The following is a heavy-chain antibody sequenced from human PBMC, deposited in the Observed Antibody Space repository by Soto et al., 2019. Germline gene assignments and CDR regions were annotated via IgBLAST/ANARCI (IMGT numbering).Heavy chain of an antibody. J-gene: IGHJ4*02. Sequence: QVQLVQSGAEVKKPGSSVKVSCKASGGTFSSYTISWVRQAPGQGLEWMGRIIPILGIANYAQKFQGRVTITAEKSTSTAYMELSSLRSEDTAVYYCAREGYCSSTSCYTWGQGTLVTVSS. CDR2: IIPILGIA. CDR3: AREGYCSSTSCYT. D-gene: IGHD2-2*02. CDR1: GGTFSSYT. V-gene: IGHV1-69*08.